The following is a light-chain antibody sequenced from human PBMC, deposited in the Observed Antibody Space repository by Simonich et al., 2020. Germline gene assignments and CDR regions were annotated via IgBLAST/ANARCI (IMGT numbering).Light chain of an antibody. J-gene: IGKJ2*01. CDR3: QQYYSTPYT. V-gene: IGKV4-1*01. CDR2: WAS. Sequence: DIVMTQSPDSLAVSLGERATINCKSSQSVLSSSNIKTYLAWYQQKQGQPPKLLIYWASTRESGVPDRFSGSGSGTDFTLTISSLQAEDVAVYYCQQYYSTPYTFGQGTKLEIK. CDR1: QSVLSSSNIKTY.